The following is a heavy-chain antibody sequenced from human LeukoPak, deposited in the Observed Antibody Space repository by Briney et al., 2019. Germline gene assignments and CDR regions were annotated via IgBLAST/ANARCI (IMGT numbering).Heavy chain of an antibody. Sequence: SETLSLTCAVYGGSFSGYYWSWIRQPPGKGLEWIGEINHSGSTNYNPSLKSRVTISVDTSKNQFSLKLSSVTAADTAVYYCARHLSRSNAFDIWGQGTMVTVSS. D-gene: IGHD5/OR15-5a*01. J-gene: IGHJ3*02. V-gene: IGHV4-34*01. CDR3: ARHLSRSNAFDI. CDR2: INHSGST. CDR1: GGSFSGYY.